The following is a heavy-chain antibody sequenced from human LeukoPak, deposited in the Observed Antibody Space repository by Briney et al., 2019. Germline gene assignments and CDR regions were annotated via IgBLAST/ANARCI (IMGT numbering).Heavy chain of an antibody. Sequence: SETLSLTCTVSGGSISSGGYYWSWIRQHPGKGLEWIGYIYYSGSTYYNPSLKSRVTMSVDTSKNQFSLKLSSVTAADTAVYYCARAHYDFWSGYNNNWFDPWGQGTLVTVSS. J-gene: IGHJ5*02. CDR3: ARAHYDFWSGYNNNWFDP. V-gene: IGHV4-31*03. CDR2: IYYSGST. D-gene: IGHD3-3*01. CDR1: GGSISSGGYY.